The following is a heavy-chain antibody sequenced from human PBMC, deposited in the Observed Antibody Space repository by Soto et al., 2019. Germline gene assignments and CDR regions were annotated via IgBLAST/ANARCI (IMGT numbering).Heavy chain of an antibody. Sequence: GGSLRLSCAASGFTFDDYAMHWVRQAPGKGMEWVSLISGDGGSTYYADSVKGRFTISRDNSKNSLYLQMYSLRTEDTSLSYCAKYTAFRSPYYCYHWGQGTRVCVSS. J-gene: IGHJ5*02. CDR3: AKYTAFRSPYYCYH. V-gene: IGHV3-43*02. CDR1: GFTFDDYA. CDR2: ISGDGGST. D-gene: IGHD1-26*01.